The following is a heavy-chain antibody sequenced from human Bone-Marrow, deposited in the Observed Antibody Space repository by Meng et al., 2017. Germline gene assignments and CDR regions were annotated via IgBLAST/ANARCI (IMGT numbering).Heavy chain of an antibody. D-gene: IGHD3-10*01. CDR2: ISYDGSNK. J-gene: IGHJ5*02. Sequence: GESLKISCAASGFTFSSYAMHWVRQAPGKGLEWVAVISYDGSNKYYADSVKGRFTISRDNSKNTLYLQMNSLRAEDTAVYYCARDRGLMARGVGNWFDPWGQGTLVTVSS. CDR1: GFTFSSYA. V-gene: IGHV3-30*01. CDR3: ARDRGLMARGVGNWFDP.